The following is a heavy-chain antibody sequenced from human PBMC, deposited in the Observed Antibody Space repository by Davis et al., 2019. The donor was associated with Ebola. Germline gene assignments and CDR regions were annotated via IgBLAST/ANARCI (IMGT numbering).Heavy chain of an antibody. Sequence: GESLKISCAASGFTFSCYSMNWVRQAPGKGLEWVSSISSSSSYIYYADSVKGRFTISRDNAKNSLYLQMNSLRAEDTAVYYCARVGGIKGDVWGQGTTVTVSS. V-gene: IGHV3-21*01. J-gene: IGHJ6*02. CDR3: ARVGGIKGDV. CDR2: ISSSSSYI. D-gene: IGHD3-10*01. CDR1: GFTFSCYS.